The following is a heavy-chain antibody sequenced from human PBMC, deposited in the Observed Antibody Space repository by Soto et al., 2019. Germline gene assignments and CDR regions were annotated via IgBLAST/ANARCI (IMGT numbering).Heavy chain of an antibody. V-gene: IGHV1-69*13. CDR2: IIPIFGTA. Sequence: SVKVSCKASGGTFSSYAISWVRQAPGQGLEWMGGIIPIFGTANYAQKFQGRVTITADESRSTAYMELSSLRSEDTAVYYCARVPRITMVRGARALGMDVWGQGTTVTVSS. J-gene: IGHJ6*02. D-gene: IGHD3-10*01. CDR1: GGTFSSYA. CDR3: ARVPRITMVRGARALGMDV.